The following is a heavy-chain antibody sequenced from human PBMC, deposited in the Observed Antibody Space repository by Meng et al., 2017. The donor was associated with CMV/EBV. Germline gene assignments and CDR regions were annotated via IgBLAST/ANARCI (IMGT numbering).Heavy chain of an antibody. D-gene: IGHD3-10*01. V-gene: IGHV1-69*04. J-gene: IGHJ6*02. Sequence: SVKVSCKASGDTFSSYTISWVRQAPGQGLEWMGRIIPLLGIANYAQKFQGRVTITADRSTSTAYMELSSLISDDTAVFYCVRDEASDGWMGYGMDVWGQGTTVTVSS. CDR1: GDTFSSYT. CDR3: VRDEASDGWMGYGMDV. CDR2: IIPLLGIA.